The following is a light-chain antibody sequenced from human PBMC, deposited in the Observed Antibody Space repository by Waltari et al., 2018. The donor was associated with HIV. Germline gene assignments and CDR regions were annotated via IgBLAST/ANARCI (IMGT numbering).Light chain of an antibody. CDR1: NYNVGNEG. V-gene: IGLV10-54*01. CDR3: SAWDSSLNVWI. J-gene: IGLJ2*01. CDR2: RSD. Sequence: AGLTQPSSVSKDLGQTATPTCTGNNYNVGNEGSALVQQFQGTPPKLLSYRSDKRPSGIPERFFASRSGNIASLNISGLQPEDEAVYYCSAWDSSLNVWIIGEGTRLTVL.